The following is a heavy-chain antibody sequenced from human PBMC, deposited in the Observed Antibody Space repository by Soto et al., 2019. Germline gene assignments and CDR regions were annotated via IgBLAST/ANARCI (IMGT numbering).Heavy chain of an antibody. CDR2: IYSGGST. CDR1: GFTVSSNY. J-gene: IGHJ3*02. CDR3: ARDPQYYYDSSGYYGRDAFDI. D-gene: IGHD3-22*01. V-gene: IGHV3-66*01. Sequence: GGSLRLSCAASGFTVSSNYMSWVRQAPGKGLEWVSVIYSGGSTYYADSVKGRFTISRDNSKNTLYLQMNSLRAEDTAVYYCARDPQYYYDSSGYYGRDAFDIWGQGTMVTVSS.